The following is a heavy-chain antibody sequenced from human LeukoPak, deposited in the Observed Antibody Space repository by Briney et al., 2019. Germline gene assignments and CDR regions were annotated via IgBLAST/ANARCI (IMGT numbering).Heavy chain of an antibody. CDR3: ARDKRGDYAPAYFDF. V-gene: IGHV3-23*03. CDR1: GFTFSTYA. J-gene: IGHJ4*02. Sequence: PGGSLRLSCAASGFTFSTYAMTWVRQAPGKGLEWVSIIYSDGVTIFYADSVKGRFTISRDNSKNTLYLQMNSLSAEDTAVYYCARDKRGDYAPAYFDFWGQGTLVTVSS. CDR2: IYSDGVTI. D-gene: IGHD4-17*01.